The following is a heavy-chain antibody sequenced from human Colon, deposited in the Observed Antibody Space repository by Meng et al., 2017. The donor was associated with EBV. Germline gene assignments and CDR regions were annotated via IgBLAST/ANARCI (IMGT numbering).Heavy chain of an antibody. D-gene: IGHD6-19*01. Sequence: QVQLVESGXGGVQPGTSXRVSCVVSGFSVSKYGMHWVRQAPGKGLEWVALISPNGIWYANSVKGRFSVSRDNSKNTVYLQMKSLRGEDTALYYCARDGIGWYPGDYWGQGTLVIVSS. V-gene: IGHV3-30*03. CDR1: GFSVSKYG. CDR3: ARDGIGWYPGDY. J-gene: IGHJ4*02. CDR2: ISPNGI.